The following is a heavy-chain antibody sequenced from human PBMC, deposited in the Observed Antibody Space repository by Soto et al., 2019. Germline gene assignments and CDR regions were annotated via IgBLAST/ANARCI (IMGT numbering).Heavy chain of an antibody. CDR3: VRDLGSGYDPGDY. Sequence: QVQLVQSGAVVKKPGSSVKVSCKASGGTFTIFAVSWVRQAPGHGLEWMGGIIPIIGTTNYAQRFQGRITISGDESTSTAYMELSSLKSEDTAMYYCVRDLGSGYDPGDYWGQGTLVTVSS. D-gene: IGHD5-12*01. CDR2: IIPIIGTT. CDR1: GGTFTIFA. V-gene: IGHV1-69*12. J-gene: IGHJ4*02.